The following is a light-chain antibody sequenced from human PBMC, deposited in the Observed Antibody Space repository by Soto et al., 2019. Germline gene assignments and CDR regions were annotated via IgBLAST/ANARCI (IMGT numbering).Light chain of an antibody. CDR2: AAS. CDR1: QGISSY. Sequence: MKQSPSSLSASVGDRVTITCRASQGISSYLAWYQQKPGKAPKLLLYAASTLQSGVPSRFSGSGSGTDFTLTISCLQSEDYATYYCHQYYSYPPWTFGQGTTVDI. CDR3: HQYYSYPPWT. J-gene: IGKJ1*01. V-gene: IGKV1-8*01.